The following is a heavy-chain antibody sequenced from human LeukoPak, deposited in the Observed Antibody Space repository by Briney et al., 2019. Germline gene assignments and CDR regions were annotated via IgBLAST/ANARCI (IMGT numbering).Heavy chain of an antibody. D-gene: IGHD4-17*01. CDR3: ASLGDGTVTTGY. Sequence: GGSLRLSCAASGFTFSSYGMHWVRQAPGKGLEWVAVISYDGSNKYYADSVKGRFTISGDNSKNTLYLQMNSLRAEDTAVYYCASLGDGTVTTGYWGQGTLVTVSS. J-gene: IGHJ4*02. V-gene: IGHV3-30*03. CDR1: GFTFSSYG. CDR2: ISYDGSNK.